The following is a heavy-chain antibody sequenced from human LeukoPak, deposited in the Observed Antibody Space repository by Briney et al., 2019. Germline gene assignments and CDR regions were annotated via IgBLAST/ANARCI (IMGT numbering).Heavy chain of an antibody. CDR2: FDPKDAET. D-gene: IGHD6-19*01. CDR1: RYTLTELS. Sequence: ASVRVSCKVSRYTLTELSMHWVRQAPGKGLEWMGGFDPKDAETIYAQKLQGRVTMTTDTSTSTAYMELRSLRSDDTAVYYCARLRAVAGDYWGQGTLVTVSS. CDR3: ARLRAVAGDY. J-gene: IGHJ4*02. V-gene: IGHV1-24*01.